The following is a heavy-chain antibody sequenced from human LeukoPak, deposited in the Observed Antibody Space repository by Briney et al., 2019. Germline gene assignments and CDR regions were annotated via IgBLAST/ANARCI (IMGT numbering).Heavy chain of an antibody. CDR1: GFTFSSYG. V-gene: IGHV3-30*02. J-gene: IGHJ6*03. CDR2: IRYDGSNK. CDR3: ARVAAAGNYYMDV. D-gene: IGHD6-13*01. Sequence: GGSLRPSCAASGFTFSSYGMHWVRQAPGKGLEWVAFIRYDGSNKYYADSVKGRFTISRDNSKNTLYLQMNSLRAEDTAVYYCARVAAAGNYYMDVWGKGTTVTVSS.